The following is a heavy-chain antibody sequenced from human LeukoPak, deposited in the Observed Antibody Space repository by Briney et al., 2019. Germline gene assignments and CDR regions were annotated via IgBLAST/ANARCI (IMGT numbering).Heavy chain of an antibody. V-gene: IGHV3-7*01. Sequence: GGSLRLSCSASGFTFSSYWMSWVRQAPGKGLEWVANIKQDGSEKYYVDSVKGRFTISRDNAKNSLSLQMNSLRAEDTAVYYCAASTGVAFDIWGQGTMVTVSS. CDR1: GFTFSSYW. J-gene: IGHJ3*02. CDR2: IKQDGSEK. CDR3: AASTGVAFDI. D-gene: IGHD2-2*01.